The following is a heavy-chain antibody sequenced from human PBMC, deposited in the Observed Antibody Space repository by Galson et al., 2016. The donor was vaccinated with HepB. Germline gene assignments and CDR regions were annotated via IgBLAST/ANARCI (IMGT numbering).Heavy chain of an antibody. V-gene: IGHV3-11*06. Sequence: SLRLSCAASGFSFSDYYMSWIRQSPGRGLEWISYIGAFTSYTNYADSVRGRFTVSSDNAKRSLYLQMNSLRAEDTAVYYCARVLSVGEQLVTAFDSWGQGTLVTVSS. CDR1: GFSFSDYY. J-gene: IGHJ4*02. D-gene: IGHD1-26*01. CDR2: IGAFTSYT. CDR3: ARVLSVGEQLVTAFDS.